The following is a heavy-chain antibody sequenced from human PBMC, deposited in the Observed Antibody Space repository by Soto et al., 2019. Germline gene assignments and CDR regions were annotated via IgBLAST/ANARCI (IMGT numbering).Heavy chain of an antibody. CDR1: GCTFNNYY. V-gene: IGHV1-2*02. D-gene: IGHD3-9*01. CDR2: INPITGDT. J-gene: IGHJ6*02. Sequence: AAVKVSCKASGCTFNNYYIHWVRQAPGQGLEWIGWINPITGDTTYAQKFQGRVTVTTDSSIETAYMELTSLRSDDTAVLYCGRDLIYDVLTGLYYYFGIDVWGQGTTVTVSS. CDR3: GRDLIYDVLTGLYYYFGIDV.